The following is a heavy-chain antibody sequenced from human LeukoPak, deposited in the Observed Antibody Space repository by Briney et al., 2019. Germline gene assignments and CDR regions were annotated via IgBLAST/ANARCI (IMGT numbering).Heavy chain of an antibody. Sequence: GGSLRLSCAASGFTFSSYSMNWVRQAPGKGLEWVANIKQDGSERYYVDSVKGRFTISRDNAKNSLYLQMNSLRAEATAVYYCARKFYDSSGYYAYYFDYWGQGTLVTGSS. V-gene: IGHV3-7*01. D-gene: IGHD3-22*01. CDR1: GFTFSSYS. CDR2: IKQDGSER. CDR3: ARKFYDSSGYYAYYFDY. J-gene: IGHJ4*02.